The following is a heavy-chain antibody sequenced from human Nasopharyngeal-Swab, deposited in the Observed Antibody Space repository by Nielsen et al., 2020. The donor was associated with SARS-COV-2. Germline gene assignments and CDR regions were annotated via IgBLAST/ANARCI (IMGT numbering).Heavy chain of an antibody. D-gene: IGHD3-22*01. CDR3: ARRRYYDSSGYYHKSAFDI. Sequence: KVSCKGSGYSFTSYWIGWVRQMPGKGLEWMGIIYPGDSDTRYSPSFQGQVTISADKSISTAYLQWSSLKASDTVMYYCARRRYYDSSGYYHKSAFDIWGQGTMVTVSS. J-gene: IGHJ3*02. CDR1: GYSFTSYW. CDR2: IYPGDSDT. V-gene: IGHV5-51*01.